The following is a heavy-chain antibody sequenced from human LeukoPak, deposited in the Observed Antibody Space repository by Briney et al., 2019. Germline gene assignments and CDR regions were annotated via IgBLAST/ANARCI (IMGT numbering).Heavy chain of an antibody. J-gene: IGHJ6*02. V-gene: IGHV3-30-3*01. Sequence: GGSLRLSCAASGFTFSSYAMHWVRQAPGKGLEWVAVISYDGSNKYYADSVKGRFTISRDNSKNTLYLQMNSLRAEDTAVYYCARSPGGYSPPMDVWGQGTTVTVSS. CDR3: ARSPGGYSPPMDV. CDR2: ISYDGSNK. CDR1: GFTFSSYA. D-gene: IGHD4-23*01.